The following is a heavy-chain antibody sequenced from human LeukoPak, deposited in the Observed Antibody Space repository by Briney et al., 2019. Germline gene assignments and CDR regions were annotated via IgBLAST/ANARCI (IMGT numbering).Heavy chain of an antibody. D-gene: IGHD2-8*01. CDR3: ARLIFDYFDY. CDR1: GGSFSGYY. CDR2: INHSGST. Sequence: RPSETLSLTCAVYGGSFSGYYWSWIRQPPGKGLEWIGEINHSGSTYYNPSLKSRVTISVDRSKNQFSLKLSSVTAADTAVYYCARLIFDYFDYWGQGTLVTVSS. J-gene: IGHJ4*02. V-gene: IGHV4-34*01.